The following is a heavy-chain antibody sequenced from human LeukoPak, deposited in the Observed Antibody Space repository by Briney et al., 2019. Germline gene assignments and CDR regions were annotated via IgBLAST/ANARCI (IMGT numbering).Heavy chain of an antibody. Sequence: ASVKVSCKASGYAFTGYYMNWVRQAPGPGLEWRGWIKPNSSDTNYAQKFQGRVTMAMDTSISTAYMELSRLKSDDTVVYYCARGTEYGYFGSYYANLPYWGQGTLVTVSS. CDR2: IKPNSSDT. J-gene: IGHJ4*02. D-gene: IGHD1-26*01. V-gene: IGHV1-2*02. CDR1: GYAFTGYY. CDR3: ARGTEYGYFGSYYANLPY.